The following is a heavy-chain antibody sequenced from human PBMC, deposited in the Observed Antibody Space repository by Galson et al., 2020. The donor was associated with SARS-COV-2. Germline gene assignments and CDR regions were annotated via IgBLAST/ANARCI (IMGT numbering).Heavy chain of an antibody. V-gene: IGHV4-30-4*08. J-gene: IGHJ3*02. CDR1: GGSVSSGDYY. CDR3: ARDGPDAFDI. CDR2: IHHSGMT. Sequence: SETLSLTCTVSGGSVSSGDYYWSWIRQPPGKGLEGIGYIHHSGMTHNNPSLRSRLTTSVDTSKNQFSLNLRSVTAADTAVYYCARDGPDAFDIWGQGTMVTVSS.